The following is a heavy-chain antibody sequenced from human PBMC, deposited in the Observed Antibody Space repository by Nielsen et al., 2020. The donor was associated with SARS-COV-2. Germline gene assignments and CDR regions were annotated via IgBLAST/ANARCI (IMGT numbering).Heavy chain of an antibody. CDR2: ISYDGSNK. V-gene: IGHV3-30*18. Sequence: GESLKISCAASGFTFSSYGMHWVRQAPGKGLEWVAVISYDGSNKYYADSVKGRFTISRDNSKNTLYLQMNSLRAEDTAVYYCAKLPYCSSTSCYLNAFDIWGQGTMVTVSS. D-gene: IGHD2-2*01. CDR3: AKLPYCSSTSCYLNAFDI. CDR1: GFTFSSYG. J-gene: IGHJ3*02.